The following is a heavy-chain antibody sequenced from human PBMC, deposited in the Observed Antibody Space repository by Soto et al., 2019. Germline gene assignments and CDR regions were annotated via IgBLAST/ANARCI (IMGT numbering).Heavy chain of an antibody. CDR3: ANLKEPHYAFDI. CDR1: GGSISSGDYY. V-gene: IGHV4-30-4*01. CDR2: IYYSGST. Sequence: PSETLSLTCTVSGGSISSGDYYWSWIRQPPGKGLEWIGYIYYSGSTYYNPSLKSRVTISVDTSKNQFSLKLSSVTAADTAVYYCANLKEPHYAFDIWGQGTMVTVSS. D-gene: IGHD1-26*01. J-gene: IGHJ3*02.